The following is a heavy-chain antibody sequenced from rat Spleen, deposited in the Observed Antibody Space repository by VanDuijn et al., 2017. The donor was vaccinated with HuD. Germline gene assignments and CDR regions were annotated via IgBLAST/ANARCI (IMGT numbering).Heavy chain of an antibody. CDR1: GFTFSDYY. D-gene: IGHD1-11*01. V-gene: IGHV5-29*01. J-gene: IGHJ2*01. CDR3: ARRHYGYTDYVDY. Sequence: EVQLVESDGGLVRPGRSLKLSCAASGFTFSDYYMAWVRQAPTEGLEWVATFSYDGRTTYYRDSVKGRFTISRDIAKSTLYLQMDSLGSEDTATYYGARRHYGYTDYVDYWGQGVMVTVSS. CDR2: FSYDGRTT.